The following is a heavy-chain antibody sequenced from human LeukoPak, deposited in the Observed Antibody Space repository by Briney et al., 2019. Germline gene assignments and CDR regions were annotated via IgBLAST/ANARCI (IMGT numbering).Heavy chain of an antibody. CDR2: ISGSSNYI. Sequence: PGGSLRLSYAASGFTFSSYGLNWVRQAPGKGLEWVSSISGSSNYIYYADSLKGRFTISRDNAKNSLYLQMNSLRAEDTAVYYCARSLVVVAPLKSYNWFDPWGQGTLVTVSS. D-gene: IGHD2-15*01. CDR1: GFTFSSYG. CDR3: ARSLVVVAPLKSYNWFDP. J-gene: IGHJ5*02. V-gene: IGHV3-21*01.